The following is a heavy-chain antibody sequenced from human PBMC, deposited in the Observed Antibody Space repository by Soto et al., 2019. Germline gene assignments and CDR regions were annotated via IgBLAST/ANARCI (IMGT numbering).Heavy chain of an antibody. D-gene: IGHD6-13*01. CDR1: SGSISSSNW. V-gene: IGHV4-4*02. CDR2: IYHSGST. J-gene: IGHJ6*03. Sequence: SETLSLTCAVSSGSISSSNWWSWVRQPPGKGLEWIGEIYHSGSTNYNPSLKSRVTISVDKSKNQFSLKLSSVTAADTAVYYCARSGGAAAGDSYYYYYMDVWGKGTTVTVSS. CDR3: ARSGGAAAGDSYYYYYMDV.